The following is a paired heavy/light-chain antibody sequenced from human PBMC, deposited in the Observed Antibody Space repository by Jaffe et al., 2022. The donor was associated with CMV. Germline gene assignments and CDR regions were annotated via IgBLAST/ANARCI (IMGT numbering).Heavy chain of an antibody. V-gene: IGHV4-39*01. CDR2: IFYSGST. CDR3: AMQQQLYDAFDI. CDR1: GDSIYNSAYY. D-gene: IGHD6-13*01. Sequence: QLQLQQSGRGLVKPSETLSLSCIVSGDSIYNSAYYWGWIRQPPGKGLEWIGSIFYSGSTYYSPSLKSRLTISVDTSKNQFSLRLSSVTAADTAMYFCAMQQQLYDAFDIWGQGTMVTVSS. J-gene: IGHJ3*02.
Light chain of an antibody. J-gene: IGKJ5*01. Sequence: DIVMTQSPDSLAVSLGERAAINCKSSQNVLYGPNNKNYFAWYQQRPGQPPKLLIYWASTRESGVPDRFSGSGSGTDFTLTISSLQAEDVAIYYCHQYYSIPGTFGQGTRLEIK. CDR2: WAS. CDR3: HQYYSIPGT. V-gene: IGKV4-1*01. CDR1: QNVLYGPNNKNY.